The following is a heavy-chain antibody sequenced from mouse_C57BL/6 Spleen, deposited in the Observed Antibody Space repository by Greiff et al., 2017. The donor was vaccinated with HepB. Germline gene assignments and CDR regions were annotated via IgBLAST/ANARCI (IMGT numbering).Heavy chain of an antibody. CDR3: ARGYYGTDWYFDV. CDR2: INPNNGGT. D-gene: IGHD1-1*01. Sequence: VQLQQSGPELVKPGASVKIPCKASGYTFTDYNMDWVKQSHGKSLEWIGDINPNNGGTIYNQKFKGKATLTVDKSSRTAYMELRSLTSEDTAVYYCARGYYGTDWYFDVWGKGTTVTVSS. CDR1: GYTFTDYN. J-gene: IGHJ1*03. V-gene: IGHV1-18*01.